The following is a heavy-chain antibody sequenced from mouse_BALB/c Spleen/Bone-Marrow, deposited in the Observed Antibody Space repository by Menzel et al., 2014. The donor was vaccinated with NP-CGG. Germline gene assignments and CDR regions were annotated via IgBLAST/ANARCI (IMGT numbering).Heavy chain of an antibody. V-gene: IGHV7-3*02. D-gene: IGHD2-2*01. CDR3: ARDGYDDY. Sequence: EVKLVESGGGLVQPGGSLRLSCATSGFTFTDYYVSWVRQPPGKALEWLGFIRNKANGYTTEYSASVKGRFTISRDNSQSILYLQMNTLRAEDSATYYCARDGYDDYWGQGTTLTVSS. CDR2: IRNKANGYTT. J-gene: IGHJ2*01. CDR1: GFTFTDYY.